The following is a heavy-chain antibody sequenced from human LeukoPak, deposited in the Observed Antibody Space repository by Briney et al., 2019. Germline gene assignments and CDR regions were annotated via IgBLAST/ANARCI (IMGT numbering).Heavy chain of an antibody. CDR3: ARVKYGERALDI. D-gene: IGHD4-17*01. CDR2: ISSNGGST. V-gene: IGHV3-64*01. Sequence: GGSLRLSCAASGFTFSSYWMSWVRQAPGKGLESVSGISSNGGSTYYANSVKGRFTVSRDNSKNTLYLQMGSLRAEDMAVYYCARVKYGERALDIWGQGTMVTVSS. CDR1: GFTFSSYW. J-gene: IGHJ3*02.